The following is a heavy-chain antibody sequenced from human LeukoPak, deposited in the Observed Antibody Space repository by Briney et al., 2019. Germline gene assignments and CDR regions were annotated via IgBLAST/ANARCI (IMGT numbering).Heavy chain of an antibody. J-gene: IGHJ3*01. CDR1: VYTFSRYA. CDR3: ARDYTSAEWLGFAFDV. Sequence: ASVKVSCTTSVYTFSRYAIGWVRQAPGQGLEWMGWIDPFNGNTNEAERFQGRVIMTTDTSTRTAYMELRSLRYDDTAVYYCARDYTSAEWLGFAFDVWGQGTVVSVSA. CDR2: IDPFNGNT. V-gene: IGHV1-18*01. D-gene: IGHD6-19*01.